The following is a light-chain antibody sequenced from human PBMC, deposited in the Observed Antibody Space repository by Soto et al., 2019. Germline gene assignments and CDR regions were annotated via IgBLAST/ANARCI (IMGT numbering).Light chain of an antibody. CDR1: QSIGDF. CDR2: GAS. J-gene: IGKJ4*01. CDR3: HHYYEWPLT. Sequence: ELGMTQSPATLSVSPGERAALSCRASQSIGDFLAWYQQKPGQAPRLLIYGASTSATGIPARFSGSGSGTEFTLTISTVQSEDFAVYFGHHYYEWPLTFGGGTQVEIK. V-gene: IGKV3-15*01.